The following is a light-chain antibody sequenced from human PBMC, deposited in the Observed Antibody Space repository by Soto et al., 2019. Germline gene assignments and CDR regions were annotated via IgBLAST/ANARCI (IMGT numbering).Light chain of an antibody. CDR1: QSVSSSY. CDR2: GAS. Sequence: EVVWTQCPGTLSLSPGERATLSCRASQSVSSSYLAWYQQKPGQAPRLLIYGASSRATGIPDRFSGSGSGTDFTLTISRLEPEDFAVYYCQQYGSSPWTFGQGTKVDIK. CDR3: QQYGSSPWT. V-gene: IGKV3-20*01. J-gene: IGKJ1*01.